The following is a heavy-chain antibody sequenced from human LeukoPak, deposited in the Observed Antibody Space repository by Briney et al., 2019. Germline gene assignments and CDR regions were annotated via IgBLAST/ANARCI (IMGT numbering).Heavy chain of an antibody. CDR2: IHTSRST. CDR3: ARGAAQNFDY. D-gene: IGHD6-25*01. CDR1: GGSFSYYY. V-gene: IGHV4-4*09. Sequence: SETLSLTCTVSGGSFSYYYWSWIRQPPGKGLEWIGYIHTSRSTNYNPSLKSRVNISEDTSKNQFSLKLSSVTAADTAVYYCARGAAQNFDYWGQGTLVTVSS. J-gene: IGHJ4*02.